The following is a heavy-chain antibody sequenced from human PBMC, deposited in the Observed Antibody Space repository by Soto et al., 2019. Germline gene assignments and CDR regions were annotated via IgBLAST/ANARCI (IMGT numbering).Heavy chain of an antibody. Sequence: ASVKVSCKASGYTFTSYGISWVRQAPGQGLEWMGWISAYNGNTNYAQKLQGRVTMTTDTSTSTAYMELRSLRSDDTAVYYCARETTWIQLWLPSIIIAAAGIGWFYPWGQGTLVTVSS. D-gene: IGHD5-18*01. CDR3: ARETTWIQLWLPSIIIAAAGIGWFYP. V-gene: IGHV1-18*01. CDR2: ISAYNGNT. J-gene: IGHJ5*02. CDR1: GYTFTSYG.